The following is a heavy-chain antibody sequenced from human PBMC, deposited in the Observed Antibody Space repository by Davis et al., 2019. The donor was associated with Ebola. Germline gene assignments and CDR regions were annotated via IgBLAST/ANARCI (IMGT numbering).Heavy chain of an antibody. CDR2: IIPILGIA. J-gene: IGHJ4*02. Sequence: SVKVSCKASGGTFSSYAISWVRQAPGQGLEWMGRIIPILGIANYAQKFQGRVTITADKSTSTAYMELSSLRSEDTAVYYCARDFYIDSGSRYWGQGTLVTVSS. D-gene: IGHD1-26*01. CDR1: GGTFSSYA. V-gene: IGHV1-69*04. CDR3: ARDFYIDSGSRY.